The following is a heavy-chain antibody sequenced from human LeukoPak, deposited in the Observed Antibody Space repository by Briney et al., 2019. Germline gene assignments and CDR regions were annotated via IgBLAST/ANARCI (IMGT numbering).Heavy chain of an antibody. D-gene: IGHD2-2*01. V-gene: IGHV3-48*02. CDR2: ISSSCGSV. Sequence: PGVCLRLSCAASGFTFSSYSMNWVRQAPGKGLEWVSYISSSCGSVYYADSVRGRFAISRDNAKNSRYLQMNRLRDEDTAVYCCARVWHCTSPSCYDYWGYGTLVT. CDR3: ARVWHCTSPSCYDY. J-gene: IGHJ4*01. CDR1: GFTFSSYS.